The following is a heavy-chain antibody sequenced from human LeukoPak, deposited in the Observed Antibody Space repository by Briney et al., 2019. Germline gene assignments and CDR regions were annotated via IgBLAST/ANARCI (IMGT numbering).Heavy chain of an antibody. D-gene: IGHD6-19*01. Sequence: PGGSLRLSCAASGFTFSDYYMSWIRQAPGKGLEWASYISSSSSTIYYADSVKGRFTISRDNAKNSLYLQMNSLRDEDTAVYYCARARARRLYSSGWYYDYWGQGTLVTVSS. V-gene: IGHV3-11*04. J-gene: IGHJ4*02. CDR3: ARARARRLYSSGWYYDY. CDR1: GFTFSDYY. CDR2: ISSSSSTI.